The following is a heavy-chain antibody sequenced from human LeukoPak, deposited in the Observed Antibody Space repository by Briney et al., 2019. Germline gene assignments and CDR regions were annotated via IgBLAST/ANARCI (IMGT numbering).Heavy chain of an antibody. CDR2: ISTAGVT. D-gene: IGHD6-13*01. CDR1: GFTVSGND. CDR3: ARARHREGYKSSWYDY. V-gene: IGHV3-13*01. J-gene: IGHJ4*02. Sequence: GGSLRLSCAASGFTVSGNDMHWVRQIIGKGLGWVSAISTAGVTYYPGSVKGRFIISRENAKNSLYLQMNSLRAGDTAVYYCARARHREGYKSSWYDYWGQGTLVTVSS.